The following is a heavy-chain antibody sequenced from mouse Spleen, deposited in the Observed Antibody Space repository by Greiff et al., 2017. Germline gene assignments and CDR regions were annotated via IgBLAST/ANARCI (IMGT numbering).Heavy chain of an antibody. CDR2: ISSGGSYT. V-gene: IGHV5-9-1*01. CDR1: GFTFSSYA. Sequence: EVKLMESGGGLVKPGGSLKLSCAASGFTFSSYAMSWVRQTPEKRLEWVATISSGGSYTYYPDSVKGRFTISRDNPKNTLYLQMSSLRSEDTAMYYCARRSDGYYGYWGQGTTLTVSS. CDR3: ARRSDGYYGY. D-gene: IGHD2-3*01. J-gene: IGHJ2*01.